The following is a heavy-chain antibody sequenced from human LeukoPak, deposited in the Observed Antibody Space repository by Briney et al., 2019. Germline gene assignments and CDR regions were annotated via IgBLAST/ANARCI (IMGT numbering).Heavy chain of an antibody. CDR2: ISGGGGST. D-gene: IGHD6-13*01. V-gene: IGHV3-23*01. Sequence: GGSLRLSCAASGFTFNNYAMSWTRQAPGKGLEWVSAISGGGGSTYYADSVKGRFTISRDNSANTLFLQLNSLRADDTAVYYCAKGSAAVRPYYFDDWGQGILVTVSS. CDR1: GFTFNNYA. J-gene: IGHJ4*02. CDR3: AKGSAAVRPYYFDD.